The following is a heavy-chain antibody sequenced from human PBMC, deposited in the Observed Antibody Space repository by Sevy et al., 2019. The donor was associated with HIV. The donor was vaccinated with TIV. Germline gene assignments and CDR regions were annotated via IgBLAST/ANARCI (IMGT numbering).Heavy chain of an antibody. J-gene: IGHJ6*02. CDR1: GFIFSSFE. Sequence: GGSLRLSCAASGFIFSSFEMNWVRQAPVKGLEWVSSISTSGSNRHYADSVKGRVTISRDNAKKSLYLQMNSLRAEDTAIYFSAKRGGQYDLGMDVWGQGTTVTVSS. CDR3: AKRGGQYDLGMDV. V-gene: IGHV3-48*03. CDR2: ISTSGSNR. D-gene: IGHD1-1*01.